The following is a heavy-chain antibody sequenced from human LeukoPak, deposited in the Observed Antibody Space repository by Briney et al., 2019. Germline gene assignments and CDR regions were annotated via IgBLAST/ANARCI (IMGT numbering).Heavy chain of an antibody. D-gene: IGHD5-12*01. Sequence: ASVKVSCKVSGYTLTELSMHWVRQAPGKGLEWMGGFDPEDGETIYAQRFQGRVTMTEDTSTDTAYMELSSLRSEDTAVYYCARYQWLRTWFDPWGQGTLVTVSS. CDR1: GYTLTELS. CDR2: FDPEDGET. CDR3: ARYQWLRTWFDP. J-gene: IGHJ5*02. V-gene: IGHV1-24*01.